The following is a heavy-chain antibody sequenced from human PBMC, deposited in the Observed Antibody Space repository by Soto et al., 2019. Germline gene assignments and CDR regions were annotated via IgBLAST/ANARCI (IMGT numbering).Heavy chain of an antibody. CDR3: PNDVLYCRGGGCLVPPPYPFDH. CDR1: GCALRAND. CDR2: VSGTGRTR. V-gene: IGHV3-23*01. J-gene: IGHJ4*02. D-gene: IGHD2-15*01. Sequence: PGGSRRLSWAVSGCALRANDMNWVRHTPGKGLEWGSSVSGTGRTRYHAGSVKGRCTMSRDNSKGTVCLQRNSLRADETAADYYPNDVLYCRGGGCLVPPPYPFDHWRQGTLVTVSS.